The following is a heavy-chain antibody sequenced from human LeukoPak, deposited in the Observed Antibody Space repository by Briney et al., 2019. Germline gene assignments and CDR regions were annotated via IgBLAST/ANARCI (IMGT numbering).Heavy chain of an antibody. V-gene: IGHV1-2*02. CDR2: INPNSGGT. CDR3: ARDYYDSSGYYQRGGY. D-gene: IGHD3-22*01. J-gene: IGHJ4*02. CDR1: GYTFTGYY. Sequence: GASVKVSCKASGYTFTGYYMRWVRQAPGQGLEWMGWINPNSGGTNYAQKFQGRGTMTGGTSISTAYMELSRLRSDDTAVYYCARDYYDSSGYYQRGGYWGQGTLVTVSS.